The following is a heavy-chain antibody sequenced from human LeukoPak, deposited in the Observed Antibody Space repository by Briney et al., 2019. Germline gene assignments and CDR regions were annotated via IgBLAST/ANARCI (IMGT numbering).Heavy chain of an antibody. CDR2: ISGSGGST. Sequence: GASLRLSCAASGFTFSSYAMSWVRQAPGKGLEWVSAISGSGGSTYYADSVKGRFTISRDNSKNTLYLQMNNLRAEDTAVYYCAKDGDYYDSPHFDYWGQGTLVTVSS. D-gene: IGHD3-22*01. CDR1: GFTFSSYA. CDR3: AKDGDYYDSPHFDY. V-gene: IGHV3-23*01. J-gene: IGHJ4*02.